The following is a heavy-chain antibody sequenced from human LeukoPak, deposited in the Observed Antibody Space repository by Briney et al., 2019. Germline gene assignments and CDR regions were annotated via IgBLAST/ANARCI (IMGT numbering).Heavy chain of an antibody. J-gene: IGHJ4*02. CDR2: IYTSGST. D-gene: IGHD2-15*01. CDR1: GDSISSGTYY. V-gene: IGHV4-61*02. CDR3: ARADCESGGNCHYFNY. Sequence: SQTLSPTCTVSGDSISSGTYYWSWIRQPAGKGLEWIGRIYTSGSTNYNPSLKSRVTISLDTSKNQSSLKLSSVTAADTAVYFCARADCESGGNCHYFNYWGQGTLVTVSS.